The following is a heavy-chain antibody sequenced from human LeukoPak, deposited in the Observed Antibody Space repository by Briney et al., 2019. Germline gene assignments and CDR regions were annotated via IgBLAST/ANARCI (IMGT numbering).Heavy chain of an antibody. J-gene: IGHJ4*02. CDR3: AKLWGRHVWSFDY. V-gene: IGHV3-23*01. Sequence: GGSLRLSCAASGFTFSDYAMRWVRQAPGKGLEWDSTIFKTGDTAHYADIVRGRFTISRDNSKNTLSLQMNSLRAEDTAIYYCAKLWGRHVWSFDYWGQGALVTVSS. CDR2: IFKTGDTA. D-gene: IGHD3-16*01. CDR1: GFTFSDYA.